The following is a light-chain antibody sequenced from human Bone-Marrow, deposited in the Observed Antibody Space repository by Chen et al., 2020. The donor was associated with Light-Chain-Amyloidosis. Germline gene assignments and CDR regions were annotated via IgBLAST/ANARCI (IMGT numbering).Light chain of an antibody. CDR1: SGSIATNY. J-gene: IGLJ3*02. V-gene: IGLV6-57*01. Sequence: NFMLTQTHSVSESPGKTVIIYCTSSSGSIATNYVQWYQQRPGSSPTTVIYEDDQRPSGVPDRFSGSIDRSSNSASRTISGLKTEDEADYYCQSYQGSSQGVFGGGTKLTVL. CDR2: EDD. CDR3: QSYQGSSQGV.